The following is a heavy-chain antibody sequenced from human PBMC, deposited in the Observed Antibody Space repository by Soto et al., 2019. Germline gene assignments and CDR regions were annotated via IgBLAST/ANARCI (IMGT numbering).Heavy chain of an antibody. CDR2: IFPSDSDT. D-gene: IGHD3-22*01. Sequence: GESLQISCRTSGYRFTSYWIAWVRQMPGKGLEWMGIIFPSDSDTRYRPSFQGQVTISADRSTSTVFLQWASLKASDTAVYFCARKDKSGYFNWFDPWGQGTLVTVS. V-gene: IGHV5-51*01. CDR1: GYRFTSYW. CDR3: ARKDKSGYFNWFDP. J-gene: IGHJ5*02.